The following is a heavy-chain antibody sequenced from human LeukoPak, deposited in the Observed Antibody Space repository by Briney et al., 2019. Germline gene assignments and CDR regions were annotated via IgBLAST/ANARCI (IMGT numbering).Heavy chain of an antibody. V-gene: IGHV3-30*04. CDR2: LSYDGSNK. J-gene: IGHJ1*01. D-gene: IGHD2-8*01. CDR1: GFTFSCYA. CDR3: ARANPVLMVTKYFQH. Sequence: TGGPLTLSCAACGFTFSCYAMLWLRQAPGKGLVWGAILSYDGSNKYYASYVKGRFTISRDNSTNTLYLQMNSLRAEDTAVYYCARANPVLMVTKYFQHWGQGTLLTVSS.